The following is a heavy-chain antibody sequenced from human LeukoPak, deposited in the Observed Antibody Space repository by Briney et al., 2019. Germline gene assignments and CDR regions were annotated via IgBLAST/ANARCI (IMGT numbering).Heavy chain of an antibody. CDR1: GFTVSSNY. Sequence: GGALRLSCAVSGFTVSSNYMSWVRQAPGKGLDGVSVIYSGGSTYYVDSVKGRFSISRDNPKHTLYLHMNSLRHEHTAVYYCYSMIVVELRVINDYWGQGTLVTVSS. V-gene: IGHV3-66*01. D-gene: IGHD3-22*01. J-gene: IGHJ4*02. CDR3: YSMIVVELRVINDY. CDR2: IYSGGST.